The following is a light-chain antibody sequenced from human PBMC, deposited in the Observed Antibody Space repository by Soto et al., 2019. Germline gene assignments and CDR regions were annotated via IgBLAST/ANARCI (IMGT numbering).Light chain of an antibody. CDR3: QQYGGSPIT. CDR1: QSVTTR. V-gene: IGKV3-20*01. Sequence: IVLTQSPGTLSLSPGERVTLSCRASQSVTTRLAWYQHKPGQAPTLLMSGASNRASGVPVRFSGSGSGTDFTLTITRLELEDFALYYCQQYGGSPITFGLGTRLEIK. CDR2: GAS. J-gene: IGKJ5*01.